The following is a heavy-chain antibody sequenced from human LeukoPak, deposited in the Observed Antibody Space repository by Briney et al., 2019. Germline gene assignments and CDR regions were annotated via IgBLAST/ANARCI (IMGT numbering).Heavy chain of an antibody. D-gene: IGHD2-15*01. CDR2: IYWDDDK. V-gene: IGHV2-5*08. Sequence: TLSLTCTVSGGSISSYYWSWIRQPPGKALEWLALIYWDDDKRYSPSLKSRLTITKDTSKNQVVLTMTNMDPVDTATYYCAHGPTSPYYCSGGSCLSGFDYWGQGTLVTVSS. CDR3: AHGPTSPYYCSGGSCLSGFDY. J-gene: IGHJ4*02. CDR1: GGSISSYYW.